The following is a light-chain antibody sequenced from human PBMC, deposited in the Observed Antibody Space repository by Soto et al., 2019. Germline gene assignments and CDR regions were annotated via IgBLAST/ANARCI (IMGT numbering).Light chain of an antibody. Sequence: QTVVTQPPSASGTPGQSVTISCSGSSSNIGSNYVYWYQQLPGTAPKLLIYRNNQRPSGVPDRFSGSTSGTSASLAISGLRSEDEADYYCAAWDDSLSGRVFGGGTKLTVL. V-gene: IGLV1-47*01. CDR1: SSNIGSNY. J-gene: IGLJ3*02. CDR2: RNN. CDR3: AAWDDSLSGRV.